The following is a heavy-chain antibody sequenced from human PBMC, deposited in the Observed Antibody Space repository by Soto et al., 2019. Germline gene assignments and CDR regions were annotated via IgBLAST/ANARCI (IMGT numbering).Heavy chain of an antibody. Sequence: GGSLRLSCSASGFTFSSYAMHWVRQAPGKGLEYVSAISSNGGSTYYADSVKGRFTISRDNSKNTLYLQMNSLRAEDTAVYYCARDPGVPVTGWGQGTLVTVSS. V-gene: IGHV3-64*04. CDR2: ISSNGGST. CDR1: GFTFSSYA. J-gene: IGHJ4*02. CDR3: ARDPGVPVTG. D-gene: IGHD6-19*01.